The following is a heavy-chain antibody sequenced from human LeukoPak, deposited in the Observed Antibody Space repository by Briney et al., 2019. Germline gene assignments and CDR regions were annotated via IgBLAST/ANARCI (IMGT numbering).Heavy chain of an antibody. J-gene: IGHJ4*02. CDR2: IYPGDSDT. CDR3: ARGGAVSIDY. CDR1: GYSFPNKW. D-gene: IGHD4-11*01. V-gene: IGHV5-51*01. Sequence: KTGESLKISCKGSGYSFPNKWIGWVRQMPGKGLEWIGIIYPGDSDTRFGPSFQGQVTISADKSINTAYLQWSTLKASDTAMYYCARGGAVSIDYWGQGTLVTVSS.